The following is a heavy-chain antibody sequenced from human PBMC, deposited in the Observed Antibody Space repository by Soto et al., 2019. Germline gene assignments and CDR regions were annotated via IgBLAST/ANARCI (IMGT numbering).Heavy chain of an antibody. CDR1: GGSISSSSYY. J-gene: IGHJ6*02. CDR3: ANGYSSSWYYYYGMDV. V-gene: IGHV4-39*01. D-gene: IGHD6-13*01. CDR2: IYYSGST. Sequence: SETLSLTCTVSGGSISSSSYYWGWIRQPPGKGLEWIGSIYYSGSTYYNPSLKSRVTISVDTSKNQFSLKLSSVTAAGTAVYYCANGYSSSWYYYYGMDVWGQGTTVTVSS.